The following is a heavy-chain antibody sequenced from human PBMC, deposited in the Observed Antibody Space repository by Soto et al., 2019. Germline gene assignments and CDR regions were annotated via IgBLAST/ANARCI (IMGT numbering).Heavy chain of an antibody. V-gene: IGHV3-48*04. D-gene: IGHD3-3*01. CDR3: ASGTSGYLSHY. CDR1: GFTFSSYS. J-gene: IGHJ4*02. Sequence: GGSLRLSCAASGFTFSSYSMNWVRQAPGKGLEWVSYISSSSSTIYYADSVKGRFTISRDNAKNSLYLQMNSLRAEDTAVYYCASGTSGYLSHYWGQGTLVTVSS. CDR2: ISSSSSTI.